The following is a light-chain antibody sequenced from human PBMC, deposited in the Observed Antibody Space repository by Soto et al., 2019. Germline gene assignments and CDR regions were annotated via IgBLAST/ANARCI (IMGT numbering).Light chain of an antibody. CDR2: SNN. V-gene: IGLV1-44*01. CDR3: AAWDDSLNGVV. Sequence: QSVLTQPPSASGTPGETVTISCSGTSSNLAGYTVNWYHQVPGAAPKVLIYSNNQRPSGVPDRISGSKSGTSASLAISGLQSEDEGDYYCAAWDDSLNGVVFGGGIKLTVL. J-gene: IGLJ2*01. CDR1: SSNLAGYT.